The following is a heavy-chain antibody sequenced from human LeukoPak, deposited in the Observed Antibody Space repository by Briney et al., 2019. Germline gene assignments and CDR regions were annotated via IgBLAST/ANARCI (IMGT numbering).Heavy chain of an antibody. V-gene: IGHV4-59*01. J-gene: IGHJ6*03. Sequence: SETLSLTCSVSGASISSNYWTWIRQPPGKGLESIGNIYYSGTTNYNPSLKSRVTISVDQSKKQFSLNLISVTAADTAVYFCALAHCSRTNCYDLDYFYHYMDVWGKGTTVTVSS. CDR3: ALAHCSRTNCYDLDYFYHYMDV. CDR1: GASISSNY. D-gene: IGHD2-2*01. CDR2: IYYSGTT.